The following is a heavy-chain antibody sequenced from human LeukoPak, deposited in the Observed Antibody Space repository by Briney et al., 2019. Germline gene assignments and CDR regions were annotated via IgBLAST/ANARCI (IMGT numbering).Heavy chain of an antibody. J-gene: IGHJ4*02. CDR3: ARGAGVVVVPAATYFDY. Sequence: PSETLSLTCTVSGGSISSYYWSWIRQPPGKGLEWIGYIYYSGSTNYNPSLKSRVTISVDTSKNQFSLKLSSVTAADTAVYYCARGAGVVVVPAATYFDYWGQGTLVTVSS. D-gene: IGHD2-2*01. V-gene: IGHV4-59*12. CDR1: GGSISSYY. CDR2: IYYSGST.